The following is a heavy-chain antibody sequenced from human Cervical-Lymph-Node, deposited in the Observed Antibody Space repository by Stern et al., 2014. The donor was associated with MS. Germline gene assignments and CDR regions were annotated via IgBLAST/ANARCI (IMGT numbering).Heavy chain of an antibody. J-gene: IGHJ4*02. D-gene: IGHD4-17*01. V-gene: IGHV3-21*01. CDR1: GFTFSHYS. CDR3: ARARVGDYARSPHLDS. CDR2: ISNNSAHT. Sequence: EVQLVESGGGLVKPGESLRLSCDASGFTFSHYSINWVRPAPGKGLEWISSISNNSAHTCYADSVDGRFTISRDSAKDSVSLHMVSLRAEDTAVYYCARARVGDYARSPHLDSWGQGTLVTVSS.